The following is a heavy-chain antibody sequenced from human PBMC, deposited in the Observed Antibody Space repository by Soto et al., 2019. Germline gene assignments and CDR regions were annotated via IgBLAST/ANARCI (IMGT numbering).Heavy chain of an antibody. CDR3: ARDRYYDFWSGYYPPYYYYGMDV. D-gene: IGHD3-3*01. CDR1: GYTFTSYY. V-gene: IGHV1-46*01. Sequence: ASVKVSCKASGYTFTSYYMHWVRQAPGQGLEWMGIINPSGGSTSYAQKFQGRVTMTRDTSTSTVYMELSSLRSEDTAVYYCARDRYYDFWSGYYPPYYYYGMDVWGQGTTVTVSS. J-gene: IGHJ6*02. CDR2: INPSGGST.